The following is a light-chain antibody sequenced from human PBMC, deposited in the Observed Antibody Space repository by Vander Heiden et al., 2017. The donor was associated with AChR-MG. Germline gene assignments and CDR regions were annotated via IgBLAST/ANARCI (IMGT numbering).Light chain of an antibody. J-gene: IGKJ2*01. Sequence: IQMTQSPSSLSASVGDRVTISCRASQDVRNDLGWYQQKPGEAPKLLIYAASSLQSGVPSRFSGSGSGTDFTLSISSLQPEDFATYYCRQYDDYPRTFGQGTKLQIK. CDR2: AAS. CDR1: QDVRND. V-gene: IGKV1-6*01. CDR3: RQYDDYPRT.